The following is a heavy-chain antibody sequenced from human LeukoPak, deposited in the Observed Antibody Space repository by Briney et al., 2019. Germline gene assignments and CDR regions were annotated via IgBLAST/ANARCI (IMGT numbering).Heavy chain of an antibody. D-gene: IGHD3-3*01. J-gene: IGHJ4*02. CDR1: GFTFSSYS. CDR2: IKQDGSEK. CDR3: ASDWTDAYYDFWSGYYTGDYFDY. V-gene: IGHV3-7*03. Sequence: GGSLRLSCAASGFTFSSYSMSWVRQAPGKGLEWVANIKQDGSEKYYVDSVKGRFTISRDNAKNSLYLQMNSLRAEDTAVYYCASDWTDAYYDFWSGYYTGDYFDYWGQGTLVTVSS.